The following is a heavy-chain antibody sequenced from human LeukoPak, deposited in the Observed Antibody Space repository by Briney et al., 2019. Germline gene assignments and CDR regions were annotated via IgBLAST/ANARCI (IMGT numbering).Heavy chain of an antibody. CDR2: IIPIFGIA. D-gene: IGHD5-12*01. J-gene: IGHJ4*02. V-gene: IGHV1-69*04. CDR1: GGTFSSYA. Sequence: SVKVSCKASGGTFSSYAISWVRQAPGQGLEWMGRIIPIFGIANYAQKFQGRVTITADKSTSTAYMELSSLRSEDTAVYYCARDPDVDIVATTDDYWGQGTLVTVSS. CDR3: ARDPDVDIVATTDDY.